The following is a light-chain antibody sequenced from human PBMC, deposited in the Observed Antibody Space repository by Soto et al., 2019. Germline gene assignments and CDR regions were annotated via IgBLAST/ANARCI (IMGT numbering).Light chain of an antibody. CDR3: GTWDNSLSVVV. CDR2: NNN. Sequence: QSVLTQPPSVSAAPGQRVSISGSGSNSNIGINYVSWYQQLPGTAPKLLIYNNNKRPSGIPDRFSGSKSGTSATLGITGLQTGDEADYYCGTWDNSLSVVVFGGGTKLTVL. J-gene: IGLJ2*01. CDR1: NSNIGINY. V-gene: IGLV1-51*01.